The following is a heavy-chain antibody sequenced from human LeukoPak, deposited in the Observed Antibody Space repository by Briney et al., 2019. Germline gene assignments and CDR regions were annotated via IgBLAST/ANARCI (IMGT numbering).Heavy chain of an antibody. Sequence: GGSLRLSCEASGITFSSYDMSWVRQAPGKGLEWISAISDRGKTDYADSVKGRFTISRDNSKHTLYLQLSSLRAEDTAMYYCAKLPTIFGVADSFDIWGQGTFVTVSS. D-gene: IGHD3-3*01. CDR2: ISDRGKT. CDR3: AKLPTIFGVADSFDI. V-gene: IGHV3-23*01. CDR1: GITFSSYD. J-gene: IGHJ3*02.